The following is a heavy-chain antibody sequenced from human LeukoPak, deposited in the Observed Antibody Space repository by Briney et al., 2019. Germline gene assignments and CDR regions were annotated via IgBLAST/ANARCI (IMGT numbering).Heavy chain of an antibody. CDR1: GFTFSSYA. D-gene: IGHD2-21*02. Sequence: GRSLRLSCAASGFTFSSYAMHWVRQAPGKGLEWVAVIPYDGSNKYYADSVKGRFTISRDNSKNTLYLQMNSLRAEDTAVYYCARGGTYCNGDCPPAYWGQGTLVTVSS. V-gene: IGHV3-30*04. J-gene: IGHJ4*02. CDR3: ARGGTYCNGDCPPAY. CDR2: IPYDGSNK.